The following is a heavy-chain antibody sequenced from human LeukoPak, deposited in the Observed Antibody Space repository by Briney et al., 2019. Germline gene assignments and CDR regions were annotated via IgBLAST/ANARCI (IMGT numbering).Heavy chain of an antibody. Sequence: ASVTVSCKASGYTFTGYYMHWVRQAPGQGLEWMGWINPNTGDTNSAQKFQGRVTMTRDTSISTAYMELSNMTSDDTAVYYCARAGTESKWGLPRADYYYMDVWGKGTTVTVSS. J-gene: IGHJ6*03. CDR3: ARAGTESKWGLPRADYYYMDV. V-gene: IGHV1-2*02. CDR2: INPNTGDT. CDR1: GYTFTGYY. D-gene: IGHD7-27*01.